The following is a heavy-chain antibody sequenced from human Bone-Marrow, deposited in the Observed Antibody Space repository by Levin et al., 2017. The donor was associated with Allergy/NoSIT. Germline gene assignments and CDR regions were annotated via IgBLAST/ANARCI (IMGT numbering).Heavy chain of an antibody. Sequence: GGSLRLSCAASGFTFSSYWMHWVRQAPGKGLVWVSRINSDGSSTSYADSVKGRFTISRDNAKNTLYLQMNSLRAEDTAVYYCARVEYYDFLSGYYISLAPAHDYYDGMDVWGQGTTVTVSS. V-gene: IGHV3-74*01. J-gene: IGHJ6*02. CDR2: INSDGSST. CDR3: ARVEYYDFLSGYYISLAPAHDYYDGMDV. D-gene: IGHD3-3*01. CDR1: GFTFSSYW.